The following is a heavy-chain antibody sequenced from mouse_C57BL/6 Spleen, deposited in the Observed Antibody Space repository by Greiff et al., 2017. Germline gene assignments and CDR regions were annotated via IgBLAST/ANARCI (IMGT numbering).Heavy chain of an antibody. D-gene: IGHD1-1*01. V-gene: IGHV5-9-1*02. CDR3: TTLYYYDSLDY. CDR2: ISSGGDYI. J-gene: IGHJ2*01. Sequence: EVHLVESGEGLVKPGGSLKLSCAASGFTFSSYAMSWVRQTPEKRLEWVAYISSGGDYIYYADTVKGRFTISRDNARNTLYLQMSSLKSEDTAMYYCTTLYYYDSLDYWGQGTTLTVSS. CDR1: GFTFSSYA.